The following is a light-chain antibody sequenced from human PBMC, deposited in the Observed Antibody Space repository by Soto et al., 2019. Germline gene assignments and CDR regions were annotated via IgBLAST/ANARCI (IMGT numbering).Light chain of an antibody. CDR2: SNN. V-gene: IGLV1-44*01. Sequence: QSVLTQPPSASGTPGQRVTISCFGSNSNIGSNTVHWYQQLPGTAPKLLIYSNNQRPSGVPDRFSGSKSGTSASLSISGLQSEDEADYYCAAWDDILNGVVFGGGTKVTVL. CDR1: NSNIGSNT. CDR3: AAWDDILNGVV. J-gene: IGLJ2*01.